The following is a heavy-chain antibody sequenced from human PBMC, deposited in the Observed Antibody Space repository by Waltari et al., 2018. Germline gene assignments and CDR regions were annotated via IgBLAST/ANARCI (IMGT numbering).Heavy chain of an antibody. J-gene: IGHJ4*02. CDR2: ITAFGSGT. V-gene: IGHV3-23*01. Sequence: LESGGGLVQPGGSLRLSFVAFGFAFKSYAMAWVRQAPGKGLEWVSTITAFGSGTYYADFVRGRFTISRDNSQSTLYLQVKSLTADDTAVYYCAKGVGASQFLDYWGQGTLVTVSS. D-gene: IGHD1-26*01. CDR1: GFAFKSYA. CDR3: AKGVGASQFLDY.